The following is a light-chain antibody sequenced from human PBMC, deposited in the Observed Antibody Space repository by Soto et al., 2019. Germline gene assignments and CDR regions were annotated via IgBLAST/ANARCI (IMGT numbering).Light chain of an antibody. V-gene: IGKV3-15*01. CDR1: QSVSGN. CDR3: QQYNNWPPT. Sequence: EIVMTQSPATLSVSPGERATLSCRASQSVSGNLAWYQQKPGQAPRLLIYGASTRATGIPARFSGSGSGTDFTLTMSGVQSEDFAVYYCQQYNNWPPTFGQGTRLEIK. CDR2: GAS. J-gene: IGKJ5*01.